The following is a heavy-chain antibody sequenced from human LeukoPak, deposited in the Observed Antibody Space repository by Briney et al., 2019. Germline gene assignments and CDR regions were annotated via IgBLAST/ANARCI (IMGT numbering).Heavy chain of an antibody. Sequence: SETLSLTCTVSGYSISSGYYWGWIRQPPGKGLEWIGYIYYSGSTNYNPSLKSRVTISVDTSKNRFSLKLSSVTAADTAVYYCAGAYCSSTSCYHPLDYWGQGTLVTVSS. V-gene: IGHV4-61*01. D-gene: IGHD2-2*01. CDR3: AGAYCSSTSCYHPLDY. J-gene: IGHJ4*02. CDR2: IYYSGST. CDR1: GYSISSGYY.